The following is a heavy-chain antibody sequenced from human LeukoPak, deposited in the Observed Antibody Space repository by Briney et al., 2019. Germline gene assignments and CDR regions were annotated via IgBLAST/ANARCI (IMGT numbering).Heavy chain of an antibody. CDR3: AKGGAITMIRGH. Sequence: GGSLRLSCAAPGFTFSSYGMHWVRQAPGKGLEWVAVISYDGSNKYYADSVKGRFTISRDNSKNTLYLQMNSLRAEDTAVYYCAKGGAITMIRGHWGQGTMVTVSS. D-gene: IGHD3-22*01. CDR2: ISYDGSNK. CDR1: GFTFSSYG. J-gene: IGHJ3*01. V-gene: IGHV3-30*18.